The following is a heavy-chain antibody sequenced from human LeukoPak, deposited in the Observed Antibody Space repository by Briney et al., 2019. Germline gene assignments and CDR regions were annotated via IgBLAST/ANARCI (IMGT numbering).Heavy chain of an antibody. D-gene: IGHD3-16*02. J-gene: IGHJ4*02. CDR2: ISSSSSYT. Sequence: GGSLRLSRAASGFTFSDYYMSWIRQAPGKGLEWVSYISSSSSYTNYADSVKGRFTISRDNAKNSLYLQMNSLRAEDTAVYYCARIQRGAIGPFDYWGQGTLVTVSS. V-gene: IGHV3-11*06. CDR1: GFTFSDYY. CDR3: ARIQRGAIGPFDY.